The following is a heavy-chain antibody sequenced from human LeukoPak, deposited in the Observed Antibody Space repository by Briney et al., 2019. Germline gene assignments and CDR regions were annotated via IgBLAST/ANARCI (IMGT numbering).Heavy chain of an antibody. CDR3: AREGGITMVRGVIYYYYGMDV. CDR2: VSAYNGNT. CDR1: GYTFTSYG. V-gene: IGHV1-18*01. D-gene: IGHD3-10*01. Sequence: ASVKVSCKASGYTFTSYGISWVRQAPGQGLEWMGWVSAYNGNTNYAQKLQGRVTMTTDTSTSTAYMELRSLRSDGTAVYYCAREGGITMVRGVIYYYYGMDVWGQGTTVTVSS. J-gene: IGHJ6*02.